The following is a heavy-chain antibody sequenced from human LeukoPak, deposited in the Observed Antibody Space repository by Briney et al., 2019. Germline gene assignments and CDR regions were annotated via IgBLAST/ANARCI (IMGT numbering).Heavy chain of an antibody. CDR3: ARDSSSSWYPVTEYYYFDY. Sequence: SVKVSCKAPGGTFSSYAISWVRQAPGQGLEWMGGIIPIFGTANYAQKFQGRVTITADESTSTAYMELSSLRSEDTAVYYCARDSSSSWYPVTEYYYFDYWGQGTLVTVSS. CDR2: IIPIFGTA. V-gene: IGHV1-69*01. J-gene: IGHJ4*02. D-gene: IGHD6-13*01. CDR1: GGTFSSYA.